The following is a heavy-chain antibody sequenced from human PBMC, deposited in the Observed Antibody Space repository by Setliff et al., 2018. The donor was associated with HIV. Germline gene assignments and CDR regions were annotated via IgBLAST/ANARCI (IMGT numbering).Heavy chain of an antibody. J-gene: IGHJ3*02. Sequence: SVKVSCKASRSTFNSHTINWVRQAPGQGLDWMGRIIPILGVANHVHKFQGRVTITADKSTSTAYMELNSLRSEDTAVYYCARVATMIVLDVFDIWGQGTMVTVSS. CDR2: IIPILGVA. CDR1: RSTFNSHT. CDR3: ARVATMIVLDVFDI. V-gene: IGHV1-69*02. D-gene: IGHD3-22*01.